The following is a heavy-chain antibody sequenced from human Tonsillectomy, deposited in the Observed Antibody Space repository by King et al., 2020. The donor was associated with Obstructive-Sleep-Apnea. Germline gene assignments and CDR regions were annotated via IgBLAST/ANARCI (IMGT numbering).Heavy chain of an antibody. CDR2: IYHSGST. CDR1: GGSISSSNW. J-gene: IGHJ4*02. V-gene: IGHV4-4*02. CDR3: ARDSPVYDSSGYFHYFDY. Sequence: QLQESGPGLVKPSGTLSLTCAVSGGSISSSNWWSWVRQPPGKGLEWIGEIYHSGSTNYNPSLKSRVTISVDKSKNQFSLKLSSVTAADTAVYYCARDSPVYDSSGYFHYFDYWGQGPLVTVSS. D-gene: IGHD3-22*01.